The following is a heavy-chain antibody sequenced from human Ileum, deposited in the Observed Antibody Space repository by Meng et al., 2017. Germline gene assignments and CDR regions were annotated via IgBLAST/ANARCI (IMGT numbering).Heavy chain of an antibody. V-gene: IGHV1-3*01. D-gene: IGHD1-1*01. CDR3: ARENENWNYFDY. CDR2: INAGNGNI. CDR1: GYTFRNYP. Sequence: QVELVQSGTEVKKVGASVNVSCTASGYTFRNYPLHWVRQAPGQRPEWMGWINAGNGNIKISQKSQGRITITSDTSATAYMELSSLRSEDTAVYFCARENENWNYFDYWGQGSLVTVSS. J-gene: IGHJ4*02.